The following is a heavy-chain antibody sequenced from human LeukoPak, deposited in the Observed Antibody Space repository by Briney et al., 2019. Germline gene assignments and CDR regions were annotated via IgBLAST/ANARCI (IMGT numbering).Heavy chain of an antibody. CDR2: IWYDGSNK. CDR1: GFTFSSYG. D-gene: IGHD5-12*01. V-gene: IGHV3-33*01. J-gene: IGHJ6*02. Sequence: GRSLRLSCAASGFTFSSYGMHWVRQAPGKGLEWVAVIWYDGSNKYYAASVKGLFTISRANSNNPLYLQMNSLRAEDTAVYSCARVGGYDYPYYYYYGMDVWGQGTTVTVSS. CDR3: ARVGGYDYPYYYYYGMDV.